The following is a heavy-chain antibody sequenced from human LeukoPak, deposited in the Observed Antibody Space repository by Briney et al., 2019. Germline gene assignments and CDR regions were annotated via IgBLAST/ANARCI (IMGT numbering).Heavy chain of an antibody. CDR2: IYTSGST. Sequence: SETLSLTCTVSGGSISSYYWSWIRQPAGKGLEWIGRIYTSGSTNYNPSLKSRVTMSVDTSKNQFSLKLSSVTAADTAVYYCARDGWAAAGKANAFDIWGQGTMVTVSS. V-gene: IGHV4-4*07. D-gene: IGHD6-13*01. J-gene: IGHJ3*02. CDR3: ARDGWAAAGKANAFDI. CDR1: GGSISSYY.